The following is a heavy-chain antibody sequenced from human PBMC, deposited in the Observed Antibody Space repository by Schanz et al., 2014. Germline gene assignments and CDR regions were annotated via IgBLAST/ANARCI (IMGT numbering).Heavy chain of an antibody. V-gene: IGHV3-33*03. CDR2: VCYDGSKK. Sequence: KLVESGGGVVQPGRSLRLSCAASGFTFSSYGMHWVRQVPGKGLEWVAVVCYDGSKKYYADSVKGRFTTSRDTAENSVYLQMNSLRAEDTAVYYCVKDLQRELLRDDHYYGMDVWGQGTTVTVSS. D-gene: IGHD1-26*01. CDR1: GFTFSSYG. J-gene: IGHJ6*02. CDR3: VKDLQRELLRDDHYYGMDV.